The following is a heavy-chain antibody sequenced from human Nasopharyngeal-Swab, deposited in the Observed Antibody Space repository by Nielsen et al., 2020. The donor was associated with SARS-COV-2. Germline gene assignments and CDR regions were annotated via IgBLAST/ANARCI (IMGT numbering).Heavy chain of an antibody. Sequence: ASVKVSCKVSGYTLTELSMHWVRQAPGKGLEWMGGFDPEDGETIYAQKFQGRVTMTEDTFTDTAYMELSSLRSEDTAVYYCATKVAVAGVFPPDYWGQGTLVTVSS. CDR1: GYTLTELS. D-gene: IGHD6-19*01. CDR3: ATKVAVAGVFPPDY. V-gene: IGHV1-24*01. J-gene: IGHJ4*02. CDR2: FDPEDGET.